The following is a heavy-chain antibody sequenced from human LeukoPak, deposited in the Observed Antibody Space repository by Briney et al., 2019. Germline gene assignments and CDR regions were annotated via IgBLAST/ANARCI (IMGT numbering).Heavy chain of an antibody. Sequence: SGPTLVHPTQTLTLTCTFSGFSLSTSGMCVSWIRQPPGKALEWLSPIDWDDDKYYSTSLKTRLTISKDTSNNQVVLTMTNMDPVDTATYYCARTNKEGYSGCDNGMDVWGKGTTVTVSS. D-gene: IGHD5-12*01. CDR2: IDWDDDK. CDR3: ARTNKEGYSGCDNGMDV. V-gene: IGHV2-70*01. J-gene: IGHJ6*04. CDR1: GFSLSTSGMC.